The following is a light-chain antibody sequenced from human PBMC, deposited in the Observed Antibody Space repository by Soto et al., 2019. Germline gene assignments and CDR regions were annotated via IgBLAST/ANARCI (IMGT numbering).Light chain of an antibody. CDR3: QQSYTTASIT. CDR2: AAS. J-gene: IGKJ5*01. Sequence: DIQMTQSPSSLSASVGDRVTITCRASQSISRNLNWYQHKPGKAPKLLIYAASSLQNGVPSRFSGGGSGTEFTLSIRSLQPEDFGTYYGQQSYTTASITFGQGTRLEIK. CDR1: QSISRN. V-gene: IGKV1-39*01.